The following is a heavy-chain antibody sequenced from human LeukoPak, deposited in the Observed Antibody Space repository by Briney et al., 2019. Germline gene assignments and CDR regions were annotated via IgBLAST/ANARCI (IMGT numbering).Heavy chain of an antibody. CDR2: VYYSGGT. CDR1: GGSISSYY. V-gene: IGHV4-59*01. CDR3: ARGGYYTLEYYYYMDV. Sequence: SETLSLTCSVSGGSISSYYWSWIRQPPGKGLEWIGYVYYSGGTNYNPSLESRVSISVDTSKNQFSLKLSSVTAADTAVYYCARGGYYTLEYYYYMDVWGKGTTVTV. D-gene: IGHD3-3*01. J-gene: IGHJ6*03.